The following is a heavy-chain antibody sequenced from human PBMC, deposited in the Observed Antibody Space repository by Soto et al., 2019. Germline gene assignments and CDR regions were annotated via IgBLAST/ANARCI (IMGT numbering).Heavy chain of an antibody. Sequence: QVQLVESGGGVVQSGGSLRLSCAASGFTFSNSPMHWLRQAPGKGLEWVAIIANDASSEHYADSVKGRFTISRDNAENTLYLQMYSLRTEDTAVYWCARDVSANWDFDSYFDLWGRGTLVTVSS. CDR2: IANDASSE. V-gene: IGHV3-30-3*01. CDR3: ARDVSANWDFDSYFDL. D-gene: IGHD1-7*01. CDR1: GFTFSNSP. J-gene: IGHJ2*01.